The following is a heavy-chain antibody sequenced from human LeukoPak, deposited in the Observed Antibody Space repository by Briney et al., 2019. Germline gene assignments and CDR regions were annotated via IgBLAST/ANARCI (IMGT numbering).Heavy chain of an antibody. CDR1: GYTFTSYD. CDR3: ARGVAVAGPIRQKKCSYYSYMDV. J-gene: IGHJ6*03. D-gene: IGHD6-19*01. CDR2: MNPKSGNT. Sequence: GASVKVSCKASGYTFTSYDINWVRQATGQGLEWMGWMNPKSGNTGYAQKFQGRVTMTRNTSISTAYMELSSLRSEDTAVYYCARGVAVAGPIRQKKCSYYSYMDVWGKGTTVTVSS. V-gene: IGHV1-8*01.